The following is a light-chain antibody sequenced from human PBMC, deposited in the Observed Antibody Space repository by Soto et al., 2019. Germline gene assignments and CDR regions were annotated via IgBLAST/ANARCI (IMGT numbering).Light chain of an antibody. J-gene: IGKJ3*01. V-gene: IGKV3-11*01. CDR1: QSVSTY. CDR3: QQRVDWPAT. Sequence: EIVLTQSPATLSLSPGERAILSCRASQSVSTYLAWYQQKPGQAPRLLIFDASISATGIPARFSGSGSGTDFTLTISSLEPEDFAVYYCQQRVDWPATFGPGTKVDIK. CDR2: DAS.